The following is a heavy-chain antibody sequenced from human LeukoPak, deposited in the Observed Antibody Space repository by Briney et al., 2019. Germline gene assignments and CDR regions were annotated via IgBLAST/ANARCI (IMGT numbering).Heavy chain of an antibody. V-gene: IGHV4-59*01. CDR1: GGSISSYY. J-gene: IGHJ4*02. CDR3: ARDRPYYYGSGSPYFDY. Sequence: SETLSLTCTVSGGSISSYYWSWIRQPPGKGLEWIGYIYYSGSTNYNPSLKSRVTISVDTSKNRFSLKLSSVTAADTAVYYCARDRPYYYGSGSPYFDYWGQGTLVTVSS. CDR2: IYYSGST. D-gene: IGHD3-10*01.